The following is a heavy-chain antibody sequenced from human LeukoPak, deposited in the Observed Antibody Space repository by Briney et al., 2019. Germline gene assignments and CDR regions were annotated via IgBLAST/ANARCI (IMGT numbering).Heavy chain of an antibody. D-gene: IGHD6-13*01. V-gene: IGHV1-69*05. CDR3: ARSPSSYYYYYYMDV. CDR2: IIPIFGTA. Sequence: SVKVSCKASGGTFSSYAISWVRQAPGQGLEWMGGIIPIFGTANYAQKFQGRVTITTDESTSTAYMELSSLRSEDTAVYYCARSPSSYYYYYYMDVWGKGTTVTVSS. CDR1: GGTFSSYA. J-gene: IGHJ6*03.